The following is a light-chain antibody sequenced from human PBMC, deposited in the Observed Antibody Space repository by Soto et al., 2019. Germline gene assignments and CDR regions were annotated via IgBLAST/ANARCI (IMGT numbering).Light chain of an antibody. V-gene: IGKV3-15*01. Sequence: EVVMTQSPASLCVAGLEIATLSCRASQSVSSNLAWYQQKPGQAPRLLIYGASTRATGIPARFSGSGSGTEFTLTISSLQSEDFAVYYCQQYNNFITFGQGTRLEI. CDR2: GAS. CDR1: QSVSSN. J-gene: IGKJ5*01. CDR3: QQYNNFIT.